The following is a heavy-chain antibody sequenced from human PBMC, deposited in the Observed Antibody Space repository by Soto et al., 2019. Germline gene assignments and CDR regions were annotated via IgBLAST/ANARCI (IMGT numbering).Heavy chain of an antibody. J-gene: IGHJ6*02. V-gene: IGHV4-30-4*01. D-gene: IGHD3-3*01. Sequence: PSETLSLTCTVSGGSISSGDYYWSWIRQPPGKGLEWIGYIYYSGSTYYNPSLKSRVTISVDTSKNQFSLKLSSVTAADTAVYYCARDSNDFWSGSRYGMDVWGQGTTVTV. CDR2: IYYSGST. CDR3: ARDSNDFWSGSRYGMDV. CDR1: GGSISSGDYY.